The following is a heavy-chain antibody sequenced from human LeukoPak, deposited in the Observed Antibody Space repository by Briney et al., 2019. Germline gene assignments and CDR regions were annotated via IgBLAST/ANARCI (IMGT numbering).Heavy chain of an antibody. CDR2: IYTSGST. CDR3: ARGYNRWFDP. J-gene: IGHJ5*02. D-gene: IGHD1-14*01. Sequence: PSETLSLTCTVSGGSISSGSYYWSWIRQPAGKGLEWIGRIYTSGSTNYNPSLKSRVTLSVDTSKNQFSLKLSSVTAADTAVYYCARGYNRWFDPWGQGTLVTVSS. CDR1: GGSISSGSYY. V-gene: IGHV4-61*02.